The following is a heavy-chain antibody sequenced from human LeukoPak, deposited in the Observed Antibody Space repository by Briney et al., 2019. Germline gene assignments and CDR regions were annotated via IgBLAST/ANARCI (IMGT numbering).Heavy chain of an antibody. Sequence: SETLSLTCAVYGGSFSGYYWSWIRQPPGKGLEWIGYIYYSGSTNYNPSLKSRVTISVDTSKNQFSLKLSSVTAADTAVYYCARDPFEAPGAFDIWGQGTMVTVSS. J-gene: IGHJ3*02. V-gene: IGHV4-59*01. CDR3: ARDPFEAPGAFDI. CDR1: GGSFSGYY. CDR2: IYYSGST.